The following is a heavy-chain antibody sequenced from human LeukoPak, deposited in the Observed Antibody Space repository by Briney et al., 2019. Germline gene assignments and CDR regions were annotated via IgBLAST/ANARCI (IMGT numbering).Heavy chain of an antibody. D-gene: IGHD3-10*01. V-gene: IGHV3-7*01. J-gene: IGHJ4*02. CDR2: IKEDGREK. CDR1: GFTFSSSW. Sequence: GGSLRLSCATSGFTFSSSWMSWVRQAPGKGLECVANIKEDGREKYYVDSVKGRFTISRDNAKNSLYLQMSSLRAEDTAVYYCARGGRPDYWGQGTLVTVSS. CDR3: ARGGRPDY.